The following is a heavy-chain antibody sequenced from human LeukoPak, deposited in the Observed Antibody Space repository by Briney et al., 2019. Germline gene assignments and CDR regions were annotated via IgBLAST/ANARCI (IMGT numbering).Heavy chain of an antibody. CDR3: ARVARGRRPNSGNCDY. CDR1: GGSISSGGYY. D-gene: IGHD5-12*01. CDR2: IYYSGST. Sequence: SQTLSLTCTVSGGSISSGGYYWSWIRQHPGKGLEWIGYIYYSGSTYYNPSLKSRVTISVDTSKNQFSLKLSSVTVADTAVYYCARVARGRRPNSGNCDYWGQGTLVTVSS. J-gene: IGHJ4*02. V-gene: IGHV4-31*03.